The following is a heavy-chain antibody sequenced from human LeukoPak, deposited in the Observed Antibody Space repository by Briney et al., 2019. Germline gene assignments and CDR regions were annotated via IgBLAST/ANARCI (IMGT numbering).Heavy chain of an antibody. V-gene: IGHV3-30*02. Sequence: GGSLRLSCAASGFGLGVYDMGWVRQAPGKGLEWVAFIRYDGSNRYYADSVKGRFTISRDNSKNTLHLQMNSLRAEDTAVYYCAKDPFHSSSWYYFDYWGQGTLVTVSS. J-gene: IGHJ4*02. D-gene: IGHD6-13*01. CDR1: GFGLGVYD. CDR2: IRYDGSNR. CDR3: AKDPFHSSSWYYFDY.